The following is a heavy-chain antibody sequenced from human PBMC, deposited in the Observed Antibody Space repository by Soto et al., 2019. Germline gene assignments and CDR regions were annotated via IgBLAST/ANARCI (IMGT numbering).Heavy chain of an antibody. V-gene: IGHV3-11*01. J-gene: IGHJ4*02. D-gene: IGHD3-10*01. CDR1: GFRFSDHY. Sequence: GGSLRLSCAVSGFRFSDHYMTWIRQAPGKGLEWVSKISGGGTTRYYADSVKGRFTVSRDNAKNSLYMQMNSLRAEDTAVYYCASDPYYYASGFWGQGTLVTVSS. CDR2: ISGGGTTR. CDR3: ASDPYYYASGF.